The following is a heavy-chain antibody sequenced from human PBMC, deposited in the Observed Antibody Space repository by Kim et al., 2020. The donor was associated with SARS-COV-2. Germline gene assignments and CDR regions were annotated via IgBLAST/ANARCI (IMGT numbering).Heavy chain of an antibody. J-gene: IGHJ3*02. CDR3: ARDRYYDSSGYYYGRAFDI. V-gene: IGHV4-39*07. D-gene: IGHD3-22*01. Sequence: SRVTIAVDTAKNQFSLKLSSVTAADTAVYYCARDRYYDSSGYYYGRAFDIWGQGTMVTVSS.